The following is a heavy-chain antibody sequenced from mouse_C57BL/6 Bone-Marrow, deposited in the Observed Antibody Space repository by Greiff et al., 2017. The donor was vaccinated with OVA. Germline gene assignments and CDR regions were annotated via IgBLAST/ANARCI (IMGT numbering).Heavy chain of an antibody. V-gene: IGHV1-26*01. CDR3: ARRITTVVVDY. Sequence: VQLQQSGPELVKPGASVKISCKASGYTFTDYYMNWVKQSHGKSLEWIGDINPNNGGTSYNQKFKGKATLTVDKSSSTAYMELRSLTSEDSAVYYCARRITTVVVDYWGQGTTLTVSS. D-gene: IGHD1-1*01. CDR1: GYTFTDYY. CDR2: INPNNGGT. J-gene: IGHJ2*01.